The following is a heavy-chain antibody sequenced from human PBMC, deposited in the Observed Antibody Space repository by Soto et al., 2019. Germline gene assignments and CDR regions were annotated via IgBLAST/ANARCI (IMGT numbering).Heavy chain of an antibody. V-gene: IGHV3-23*01. Sequence: PGGSLRLSCAASGFTFSSYAMSWVRQAPGKGLEWVSAISGSGGSTYYADSVKGRFTISRDNSKNTLYLQMNSLRAEDTAVYYCANSYSNYVGYYYGMDVWGQGTTVTVS. D-gene: IGHD4-4*01. CDR1: GFTFSSYA. J-gene: IGHJ6*02. CDR2: ISGSGGST. CDR3: ANSYSNYVGYYYGMDV.